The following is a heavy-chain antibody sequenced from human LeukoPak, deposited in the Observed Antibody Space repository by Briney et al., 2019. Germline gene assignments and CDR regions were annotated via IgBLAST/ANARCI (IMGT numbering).Heavy chain of an antibody. J-gene: IGHJ4*02. CDR3: ARYSSSSGAFDY. D-gene: IGHD6-6*01. CDR1: GAFISSGDDY. CDR2: IYYSGTT. Sequence: SETLSLTCTVSGAFISSGDDYWSWIRQPPGKGLEWIGYIYYSGTTYYNPSLKSRVTISVDTSKNQFSLKVSSVTAADTAVYYCARYSSSSGAFDYWGQGTLVTVSS. V-gene: IGHV4-30-4*01.